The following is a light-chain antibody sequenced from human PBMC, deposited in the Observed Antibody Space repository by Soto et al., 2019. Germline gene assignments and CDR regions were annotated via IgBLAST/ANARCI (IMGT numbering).Light chain of an antibody. CDR1: SSDVGGYNG. Sequence: QSALTQPPSASGSPGQSVTISCTGTSSDVGGYNGVSWYQQHPGKAPKLIIYEVSRRPSGVRDRFSGSKSGVTASLTVSGVRAEDEADYYCGSYGGSSNYGCGSRTKGTVL. CDR2: EVS. J-gene: IGLJ1*01. V-gene: IGLV2-8*01. CDR3: GSYGGSSNYG.